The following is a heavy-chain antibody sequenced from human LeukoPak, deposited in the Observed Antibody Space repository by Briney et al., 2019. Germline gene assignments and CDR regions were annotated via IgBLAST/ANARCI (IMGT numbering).Heavy chain of an antibody. CDR1: GFTFDDYA. V-gene: IGHV3-9*01. J-gene: IGHJ4*02. CDR2: ISWNSGSI. D-gene: IGHD5-24*01. Sequence: GGSLRLSCAASGFTFDDYAMHWVRQAPGKGLEWVSGISWNSGSIGYADSVKGRFTISRDNAKNSLYLQMNSLRAEDTALYYCAKDQEMATTYSGFIFDYWGQGTLVTVSS. CDR3: AKDQEMATTYSGFIFDY.